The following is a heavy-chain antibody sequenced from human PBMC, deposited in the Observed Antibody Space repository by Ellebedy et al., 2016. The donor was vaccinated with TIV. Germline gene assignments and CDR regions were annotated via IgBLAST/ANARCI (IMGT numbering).Heavy chain of an antibody. CDR1: GFTFTTYG. J-gene: IGHJ3*02. D-gene: IGHD6-13*01. CDR3: VKRAGATVAGRAFDI. Sequence: GESLKISXAASGFTFTTYGFHWVRQAPGKGLEWVAVMWYDGSNEYYADSVKGRFTISRDNSKNTLYLQMNSLRAEETALYYCVKRAGATVAGRAFDIWGQGTMVTVSS. V-gene: IGHV3-33*06. CDR2: MWYDGSNE.